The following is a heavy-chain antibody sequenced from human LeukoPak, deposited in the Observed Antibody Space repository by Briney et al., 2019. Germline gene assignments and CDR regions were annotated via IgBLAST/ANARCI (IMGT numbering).Heavy chain of an antibody. CDR1: GFTFSSYS. CDR3: AKDEDLYYYDSSGYYGSAFDI. Sequence: GGSLRLSCAASGFTFSSYSMNWVRQAPGKGLEWISYITTSGGAKNYADSVKGRFTISRDNSKNTLYLQMNSLRAEDTAVYYCAKDEDLYYYDSSGYYGSAFDIWGQGTMVTVSS. V-gene: IGHV3-48*01. CDR2: ITTSGGAK. J-gene: IGHJ3*02. D-gene: IGHD3-22*01.